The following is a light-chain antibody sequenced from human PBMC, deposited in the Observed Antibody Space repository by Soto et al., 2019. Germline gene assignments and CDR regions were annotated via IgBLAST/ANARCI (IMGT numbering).Light chain of an antibody. J-gene: IGKJ5*01. CDR3: QQYGRSPFN. V-gene: IGKV3-20*01. CDR1: LNVNSNY. Sequence: EIVLTQSPGTLSVSPGERATLSCRASLNVNSNYLAWFQQHPGQPPRLLIFGAFSRAIGIPDRFSGSGTETDFTLSITRLEPEDFAVYYCQQYGRSPFNFGQGTRLEIK. CDR2: GAF.